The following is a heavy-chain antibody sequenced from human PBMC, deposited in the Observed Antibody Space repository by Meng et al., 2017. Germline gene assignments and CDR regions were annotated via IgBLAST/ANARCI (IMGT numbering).Heavy chain of an antibody. Sequence: SDTLSLTCAVYGGSFSGYYWGWIRQPPGKGREGIGSINHSGSTYYNPSLKSRVTISVDTSQNQFSLKLNPVTAADTAVYYCAAGYSSSSRAEYFHHWGHGTLVTVSS. V-gene: IGHV4-34*01. D-gene: IGHD6-13*01. J-gene: IGHJ1*01. CDR2: INHSGST. CDR1: GGSFSGYY. CDR3: AAGYSSSSRAEYFHH.